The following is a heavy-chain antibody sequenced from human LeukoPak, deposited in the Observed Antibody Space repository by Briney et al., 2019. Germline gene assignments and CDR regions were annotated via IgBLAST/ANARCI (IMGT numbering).Heavy chain of an antibody. CDR3: ARGARDYYDSSGYWFDY. V-gene: IGHV3-30*03. J-gene: IGHJ4*02. Sequence: GGSLRLSCAASGFTFSSYGMHWVRQAPGKGLEWVAVISYDGSNKYYADSVKGRFTTSRDNSKNTLYLQMNSLRAEDTAVYYCARGARDYYDSSGYWFDYWGQGTLVTVSS. CDR1: GFTFSSYG. CDR2: ISYDGSNK. D-gene: IGHD3-22*01.